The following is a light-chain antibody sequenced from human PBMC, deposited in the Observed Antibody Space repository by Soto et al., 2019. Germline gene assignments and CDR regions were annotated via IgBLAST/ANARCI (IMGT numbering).Light chain of an antibody. CDR3: QHYYRYSEA. CDR2: KAS. CDR1: QTISSW. V-gene: IGKV1-5*03. Sequence: DIQMTQSPSTLSGSVGDRVTITCRASQTISSWLAWYQQKPGKAPKLLIYKASTLKSGVPSRFSGSGSGTEFTLTTRSLPPDDFATYYCQHYYRYSEAFGQGTKVDIK. J-gene: IGKJ1*01.